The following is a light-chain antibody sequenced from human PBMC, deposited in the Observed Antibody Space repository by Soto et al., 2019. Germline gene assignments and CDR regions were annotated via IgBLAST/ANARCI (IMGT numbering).Light chain of an antibody. Sequence: EIVLTQSPGTLSLSPGERATLSCRSSQNVARNYLAWYQQRPGQAPRLLIYSASNRATGIPDRFSGSGSGTDFTLTISRLEPEDFAVYYCQQYGSSPLTFGGGTKVDIK. CDR2: SAS. CDR3: QQYGSSPLT. V-gene: IGKV3-20*01. CDR1: QNVARNY. J-gene: IGKJ4*01.